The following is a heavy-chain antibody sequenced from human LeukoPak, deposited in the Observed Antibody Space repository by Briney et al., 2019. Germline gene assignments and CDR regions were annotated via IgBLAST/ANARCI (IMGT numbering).Heavy chain of an antibody. CDR1: GFTFSSYG. V-gene: IGHV3-33*01. CDR3: ARDQEQQLVREYYYYGMDV. Sequence: PGRSLRLSCAASGFTFSSYGMHWVRQAPGKGLEWVAVIWYDGSNKYYADSVKGRFTISRDNSKNTLYLQMNSLRAEDTAVYYCARDQEQQLVREYYYYGMDVWGQGTTVTVSS. CDR2: IWYDGSNK. J-gene: IGHJ6*02. D-gene: IGHD6-13*01.